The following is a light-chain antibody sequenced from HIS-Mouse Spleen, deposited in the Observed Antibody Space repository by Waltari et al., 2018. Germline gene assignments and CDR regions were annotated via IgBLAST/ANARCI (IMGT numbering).Light chain of an antibody. V-gene: IGLV2-23*03. CDR2: EGS. CDR3: CSYAGSSTFVVV. Sequence: QSALTQPASVSGSPGQSITISCTGTSSDFGSYNLVSWHQQHPGKAPKPMIYEGSKRPSGVSNRFSGSKSGNTASLTISGLQAEDEADYYCCSYAGSSTFVVVFGGGTKLTVL. J-gene: IGLJ2*01. CDR1: SSDFGSYNL.